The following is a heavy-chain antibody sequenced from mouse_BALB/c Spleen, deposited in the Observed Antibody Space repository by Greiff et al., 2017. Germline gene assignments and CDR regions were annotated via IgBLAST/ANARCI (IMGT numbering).Heavy chain of an antibody. Sequence: EVQGVESGGGLVQPGGSRKLSCAASGFTFSSFGMHWVRQAPEKGLEWVAYISSGSSTIYYADTVKGRFTISRDNPKNTLFLQMTSLRSEDTAMYYCARGGAARAPSAMDYWGQGTSVTVSS. CDR3: ARGGAARAPSAMDY. D-gene: IGHD3-1*01. CDR1: GFTFSSFG. CDR2: ISSGSSTI. V-gene: IGHV5-17*02. J-gene: IGHJ4*01.